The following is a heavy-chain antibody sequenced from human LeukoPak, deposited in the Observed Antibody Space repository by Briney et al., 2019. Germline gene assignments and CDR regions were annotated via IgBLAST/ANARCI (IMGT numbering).Heavy chain of an antibody. CDR1: GGSFSGYY. CDR2: IYYTGST. Sequence: PSETLSLTCAVYGGSFSGYYWSWIRQPPGKGLEWIGSIYYTGSTYYNPSLNSRVTVSVDTSKNQFSLKLSSVTAADTAVYYCASRTRFGELRFDYWGREPWSPSPQ. V-gene: IGHV4-34*01. J-gene: IGHJ4*02. CDR3: ASRTRFGELRFDY. D-gene: IGHD3-10*01.